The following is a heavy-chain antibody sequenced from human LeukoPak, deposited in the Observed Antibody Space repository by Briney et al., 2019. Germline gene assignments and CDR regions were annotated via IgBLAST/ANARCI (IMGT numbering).Heavy chain of an antibody. V-gene: IGHV3-49*04. Sequence: GGSLRLSCVASGFTFGDYAMSWVRQAPGKGLEGVGFIRSKAYGGTTEYAASVKGRFTISRDDSKSIAYLQMNSLKTEDTAVYYCTREAVVAATPNWFDPWGQGTLVTVSS. D-gene: IGHD2-15*01. CDR2: IRSKAYGGTT. J-gene: IGHJ5*02. CDR1: GFTFGDYA. CDR3: TREAVVAATPNWFDP.